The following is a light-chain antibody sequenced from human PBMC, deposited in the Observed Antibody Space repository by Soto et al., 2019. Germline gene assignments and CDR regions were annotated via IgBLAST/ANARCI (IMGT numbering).Light chain of an antibody. CDR2: DDN. CDR1: SSNIGGNS. Sequence: QSVLTQPPSVSAAPGQKVTISCSGSSSNIGGNSVSWYQQLPGTAPKLLIYDDNKRPSGIPDRFSGSKSGTSVTLGITGLQNGGEADYYCGSWDSSLSAYVFGTGTKVTVL. J-gene: IGLJ1*01. V-gene: IGLV1-51*01. CDR3: GSWDSSLSAYV.